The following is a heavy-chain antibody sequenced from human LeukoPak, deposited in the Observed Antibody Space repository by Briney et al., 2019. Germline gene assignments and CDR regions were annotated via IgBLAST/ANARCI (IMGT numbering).Heavy chain of an antibody. D-gene: IGHD3-10*01. CDR3: ARRYVTYYYGSGSYYNVPNWFDP. Sequence: SETLSLTCAVSGGSISSSNWWSWVRQPPGKGLEWIGEIYHSGSTNYNPSLKSRVTISVDKSKNQFSLKLSSVTAADTAVYYCARRYVTYYYGSGSYYNVPNWFDPWGQGTLVTVSS. J-gene: IGHJ5*02. V-gene: IGHV4-4*02. CDR2: IYHSGST. CDR1: GGSISSSNW.